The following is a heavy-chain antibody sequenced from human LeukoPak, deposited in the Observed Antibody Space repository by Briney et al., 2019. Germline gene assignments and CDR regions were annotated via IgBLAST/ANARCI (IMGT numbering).Heavy chain of an antibody. Sequence: SETLSLTCTVSGGSISGTYYWSWIRQPPGKGLEWIGYIYYSGSTNYNPSLKSRVTISVDTSKNQFSLKLSSVTAADTAVYYCARRGYSSGWFEGLYFDYWGQGTLVTVSS. CDR3: ARRGYSSGWFEGLYFDY. V-gene: IGHV4-59*08. CDR2: IYYSGST. CDR1: GGSISGTYY. J-gene: IGHJ4*02. D-gene: IGHD6-19*01.